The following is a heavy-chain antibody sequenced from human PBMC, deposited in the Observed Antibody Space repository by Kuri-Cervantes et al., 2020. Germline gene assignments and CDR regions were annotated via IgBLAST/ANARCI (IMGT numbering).Heavy chain of an antibody. CDR3: ASTYYDSSGYSYFDY. J-gene: IGHJ4*02. Sequence: SETLSLTCTVSGGSISSYYWSWIRQPPGKGLEWIGYIYYSGSTNYNPSLKSRVTISVDTSKNQFSLKLSSVTAADTAVYYCASTYYDSSGYSYFDYWGQGTLVTVSS. CDR1: GGSISSYY. D-gene: IGHD3-22*01. V-gene: IGHV4-59*01. CDR2: IYYSGST.